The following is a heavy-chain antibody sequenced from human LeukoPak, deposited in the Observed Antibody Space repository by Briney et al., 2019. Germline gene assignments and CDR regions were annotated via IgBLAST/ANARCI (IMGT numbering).Heavy chain of an antibody. V-gene: IGHV5-51*01. Sequence: GESLKISCKGSGYSFNNYWIGWVRQMPGKGLEWMGTIYPGDSETKYSPSFQGQVTISAEKSISTAYLQWSSLRASDSAIYYCARIIYGFYYFEYWGQGTLVTVSS. D-gene: IGHD2-2*02. J-gene: IGHJ4*02. CDR2: IYPGDSET. CDR1: GYSFNNYW. CDR3: ARIIYGFYYFEY.